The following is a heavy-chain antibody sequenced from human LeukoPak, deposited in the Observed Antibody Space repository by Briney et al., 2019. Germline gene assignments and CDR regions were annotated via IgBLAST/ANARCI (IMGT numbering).Heavy chain of an antibody. CDR1: GGSISSHY. CDR3: ARAKRELRKGGNWFDP. J-gene: IGHJ5*02. Sequence: SETLSLTCTVSGGSISSHYWSWIRQPPGKGLEWIGYIYYSGSTNYNPSLKSRVTISVDTSKNQFSLKLSSVTAADTAVYYCARAKRELRKGGNWFDPWGQGTLVTVSS. D-gene: IGHD1-1*01. V-gene: IGHV4-59*11. CDR2: IYYSGST.